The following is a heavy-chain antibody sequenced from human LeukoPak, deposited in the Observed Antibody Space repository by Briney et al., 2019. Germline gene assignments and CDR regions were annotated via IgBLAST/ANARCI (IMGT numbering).Heavy chain of an antibody. Sequence: GGSLRLSCAASGFTFSSYSMNWVRQAPGKGLEWVSSICSSSSYIYYADSVKGRFTISRDNAKNTLYLQMTSLRTEDTAVYYCAKGQTADLWGQGTLVTVSS. CDR1: GFTFSSYS. D-gene: IGHD5-18*01. V-gene: IGHV3-21*01. CDR2: ICSSSSYI. J-gene: IGHJ5*02. CDR3: AKGQTADL.